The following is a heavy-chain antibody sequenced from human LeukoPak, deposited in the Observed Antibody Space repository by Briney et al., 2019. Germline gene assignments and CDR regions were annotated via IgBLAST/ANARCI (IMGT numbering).Heavy chain of an antibody. CDR2: ISPNSGDT. CDR1: GYTFTDYY. Sequence: GASVKVSCKASGYTFTDYYMHWVRQAPGQGLEWMGWISPNSGDTNYAQKFQGRVTMTKDTTVSTAYMELSSLRSDDTAVCYCARDRIVIVGASNYWGQGTLVTVSS. D-gene: IGHD1-26*01. V-gene: IGHV1-2*02. J-gene: IGHJ4*02. CDR3: ARDRIVIVGASNY.